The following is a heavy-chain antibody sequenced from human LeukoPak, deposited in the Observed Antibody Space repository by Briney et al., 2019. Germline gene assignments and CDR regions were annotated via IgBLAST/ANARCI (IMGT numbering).Heavy chain of an antibody. D-gene: IGHD6-19*01. CDR1: GFTFSSYG. CDR3: ARKYISGGRTFDY. V-gene: IGHV3-30*03. J-gene: IGHJ4*02. CDR2: ISYDGSNK. Sequence: GGSLRLSCAASGFTFSSYGMHWVRQAPGKGLEWVAVISYDGSNKYYADSVKGRFTISRDNSKNTLYLQMNSLRAEDTALYYCARKYISGGRTFDYWGQGTLVTVSS.